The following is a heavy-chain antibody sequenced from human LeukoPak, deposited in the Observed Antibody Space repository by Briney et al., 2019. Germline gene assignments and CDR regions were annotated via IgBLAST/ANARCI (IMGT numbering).Heavy chain of an antibody. V-gene: IGHV3-48*03. Sequence: PGGSLRLSCAASGFTFSSYEMNWVRQAPGKGLEWVSYISSSGSTIYYADSVKGRFTISRDNAKNSLYLQMNSLRAEDTAVYYCAREGCSSTSCYGWFDPWGQGTLVTVSS. CDR3: AREGCSSTSCYGWFDP. CDR2: ISSSGSTI. D-gene: IGHD2-2*01. J-gene: IGHJ5*02. CDR1: GFTFSSYE.